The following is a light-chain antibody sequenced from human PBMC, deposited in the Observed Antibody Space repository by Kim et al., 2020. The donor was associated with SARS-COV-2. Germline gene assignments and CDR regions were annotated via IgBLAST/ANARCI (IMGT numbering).Light chain of an antibody. CDR2: DAS. Sequence: DIQMTQSPSTLSASVGDRVTITCRASESISIRLAWYEQKPEKAPKLLIYDASSLESGVPSQFSGSGSGTDFPLTITSLQPDDIATYYSLPSTTYLFTFGQGTKLAI. CDR1: ESISIR. V-gene: IGKV1-5*01. J-gene: IGKJ2*01. CDR3: LPSTTYLFT.